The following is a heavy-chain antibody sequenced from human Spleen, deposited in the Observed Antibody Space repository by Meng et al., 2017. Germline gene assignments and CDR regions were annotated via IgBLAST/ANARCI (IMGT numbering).Heavy chain of an antibody. D-gene: IGHD6-19*01. CDR1: GFTFSSYA. CDR2: ITSNTDGGTA. V-gene: IGHV3-15*01. Sequence: GASLKISCATSGFTFSSYAMRWVREAPGKGLEWVGRITSNTDGGTAEYAAPVTGRFTISRDDSKSTLYLQMSGLRIDDTGVDYCTWDDIAVSDSWGQGTLVTVSS. CDR3: TWDDIAVSDS. J-gene: IGHJ4*02.